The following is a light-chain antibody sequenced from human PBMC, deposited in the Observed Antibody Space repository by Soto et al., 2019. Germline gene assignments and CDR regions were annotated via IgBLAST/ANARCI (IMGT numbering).Light chain of an antibody. CDR1: SSNIGNNY. CDR3: GTWDSSLSAL. V-gene: IGLV1-51*02. J-gene: IGLJ2*01. CDR2: ENN. Sequence: QSVLTQPPSVSAAPGQKVTISCSGSSSNIGNNYVSWYQQLPGTAPKLRIYENNKRPSGIPDRFSGSKSGTSATLGITGLQTGDEADYYCGTWDSSLSALFGGGTKLTVL.